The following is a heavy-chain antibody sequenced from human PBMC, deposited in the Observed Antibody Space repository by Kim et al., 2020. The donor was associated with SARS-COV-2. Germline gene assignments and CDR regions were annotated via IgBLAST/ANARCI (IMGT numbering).Heavy chain of an antibody. Sequence: GGSQRLSCAASGFTFSSYAMTWVHQAPGKGLEWVSGISDSGGSTYYADSVKGRFTFSRDNSKNTLYLQMNSLRVEDTAVYYCAKEAGTTYFFGAGSYCDYWGQGTLVTVSS. J-gene: IGHJ4*02. CDR3: AKEAGTTYFFGAGSYCDY. D-gene: IGHD3-10*01. V-gene: IGHV3-23*01. CDR2: ISDSGGST. CDR1: GFTFSSYA.